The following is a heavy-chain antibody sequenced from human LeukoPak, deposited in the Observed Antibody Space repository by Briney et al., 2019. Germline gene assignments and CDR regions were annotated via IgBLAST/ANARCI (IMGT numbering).Heavy chain of an antibody. J-gene: IGHJ1*01. Sequence: GGSLRLSCTASGFTFGDYAMTWVRQAPGKGLEWVAVISYDGSNKYYADSVKGRFTISRDNSKNTLYLQMNSLRAEDTAVYYCARDQGSGPPFNAEYFQHWGQGTLVTVSS. V-gene: IGHV3-30*04. CDR1: GFTFGDYA. CDR3: ARDQGSGPPFNAEYFQH. D-gene: IGHD2-15*01. CDR2: ISYDGSNK.